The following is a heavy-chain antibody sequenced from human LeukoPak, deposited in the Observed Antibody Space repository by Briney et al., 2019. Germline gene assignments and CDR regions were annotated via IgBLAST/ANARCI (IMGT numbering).Heavy chain of an antibody. V-gene: IGHV3-74*01. CDR1: GFTFSSYW. D-gene: IGHD3-3*01. Sequence: GGSLRLSCAASGFTFSSYWMHWVRQAPGKGLVWVSRINSGGSSTSYADSVKGRFTISRDDAKNTLYLQMNSLRAEDTAVYYCARGEYYDFWSGYYTLRYYYYGMDVWGQGTTVTVSS. J-gene: IGHJ6*02. CDR3: ARGEYYDFWSGYYTLRYYYYGMDV. CDR2: INSGGSST.